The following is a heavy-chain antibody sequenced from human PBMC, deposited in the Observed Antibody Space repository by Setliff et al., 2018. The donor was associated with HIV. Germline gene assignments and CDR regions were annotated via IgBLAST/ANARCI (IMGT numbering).Heavy chain of an antibody. J-gene: IGHJ3*02. V-gene: IGHV1-69*05. Sequence: SVKVSCKASGGTFSSYAISWVRQAPGQGLEWIGGIIPIFGTANYAQKFQGRVTITTDESTGTTYMELSSLRSEDTAVYYCAREVGTYSGSYAVADGFDIWCQGTMVTVSS. D-gene: IGHD1-26*01. CDR2: IIPIFGTA. CDR3: AREVGTYSGSYAVADGFDI. CDR1: GGTFSSYA.